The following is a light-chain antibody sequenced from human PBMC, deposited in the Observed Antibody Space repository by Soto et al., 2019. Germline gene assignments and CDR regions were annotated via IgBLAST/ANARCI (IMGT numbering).Light chain of an antibody. CDR3: QQVNNYPRT. CDR2: AAS. V-gene: IGKV1-9*01. Sequence: DIQLTQSPSFMSASVGDRVTITCRARQGISSYLAWYQQKPGKAPKVLIYAASTLQSGVPSMFSGSGSGTEFSLTISSLQPEDFASYYCQQVNNYPRTFGQGTRLEIK. J-gene: IGKJ5*01. CDR1: QGISSY.